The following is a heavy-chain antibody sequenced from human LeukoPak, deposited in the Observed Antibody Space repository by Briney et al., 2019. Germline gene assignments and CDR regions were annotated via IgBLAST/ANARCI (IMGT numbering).Heavy chain of an antibody. V-gene: IGHV4-61*02. CDR2: IYTSGST. CDR3: ARDSLLPSAMGYYYMDV. CDR1: GGSISSGSYY. D-gene: IGHD2-2*01. Sequence: SQTLSLTCTVSGGSISSGSYYWSWIRQPAGKGLEWNGRIYTSGSTNHNPSLKSRVTISVDTSKNQFSLKLSSVTAADTALYYCARDSLLPSAMGYYYMDVWGKGTTVTVSS. J-gene: IGHJ6*03.